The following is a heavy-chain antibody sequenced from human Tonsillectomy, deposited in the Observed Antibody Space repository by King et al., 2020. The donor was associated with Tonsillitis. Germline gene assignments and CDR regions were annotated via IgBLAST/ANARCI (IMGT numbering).Heavy chain of an antibody. CDR3: ARDLGYYGSGSFNWFDP. CDR2: IYYSGST. J-gene: IGHJ5*02. D-gene: IGHD3-10*01. V-gene: IGHV4-59*01. CDR1: GGSISSYY. Sequence: VQLQESGPGLVKPSETLSLTCTVSGGSISSYYWSWIRQPPGKGLEWIGYIYYSGSTNYNPSLTSRVTISVDTSKNQFSLKLSSVTAADTAVYYCARDLGYYGSGSFNWFDPWGQGTLVTVSS.